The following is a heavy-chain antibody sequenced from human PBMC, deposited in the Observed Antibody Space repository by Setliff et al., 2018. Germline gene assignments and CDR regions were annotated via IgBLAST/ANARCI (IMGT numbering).Heavy chain of an antibody. CDR3: ARDRITIFGVVIPFDY. D-gene: IGHD3-3*01. CDR2: INHSGST. Sequence: SETLSLTCAVYGGSFNSYYWSWIRQPPGKGLEWIGEINHSGSTNYNPSLKSRVTISVDTSKNQFSLKLSSVTAADTAVYYCARDRITIFGVVIPFDYWGQGTLVTVSS. CDR1: GGSFNSYY. V-gene: IGHV4-34*01. J-gene: IGHJ4*02.